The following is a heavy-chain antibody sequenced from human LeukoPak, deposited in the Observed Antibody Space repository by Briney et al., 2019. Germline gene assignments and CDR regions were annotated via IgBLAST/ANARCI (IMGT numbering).Heavy chain of an antibody. D-gene: IGHD3/OR15-3a*01. CDR2: ISSSSSYI. V-gene: IGHV3-21*01. CDR1: GFTFSSYS. J-gene: IGHJ4*02. CDR3: ARGGNGLQRRDYFDY. Sequence: GGSLRLSCAASGFTFSSYSMNWVRQAPGKGLEWVSSISSSSSYIYYADSVKGRFTISRDNAKNSLYLQMNSLRVEDTAVYYCARGGNGLQRRDYFDYWGQGTLVTVSS.